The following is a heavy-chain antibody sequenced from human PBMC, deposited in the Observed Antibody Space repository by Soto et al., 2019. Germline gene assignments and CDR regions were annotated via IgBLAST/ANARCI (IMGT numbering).Heavy chain of an antibody. Sequence: PSETPSLACAVCGGTISSYYWSCNWRPPGKRLEWIGYIYYSGSTNYNPPLKSRVTISVDTSKNQFSLKLSSVTAADTAVYYCARAHSSSSRIWFDPWGRGTLVTVSS. D-gene: IGHD6-6*01. CDR2: IYYSGST. V-gene: IGHV4-59*01. J-gene: IGHJ5*02. CDR3: ARAHSSSSRIWFDP. CDR1: GGTISSYY.